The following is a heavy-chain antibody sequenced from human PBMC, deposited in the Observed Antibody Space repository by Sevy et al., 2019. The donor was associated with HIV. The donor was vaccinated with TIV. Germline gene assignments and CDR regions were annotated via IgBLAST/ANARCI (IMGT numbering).Heavy chain of an antibody. D-gene: IGHD3-22*01. V-gene: IGHV1-69*13. Sequence: ASVKVSCKASGGTFSSYAISWVRQAPGQGLEWMGGIIPIFGTANYAQKFQGRVTITAHESTSTAYMELSSRRCEDTAVYYCARRWGPSSSSPNYYFDYWGQGTLVTVSS. CDR3: ARRWGPSSSSPNYYFDY. CDR1: GGTFSSYA. J-gene: IGHJ4*02. CDR2: IIPIFGTA.